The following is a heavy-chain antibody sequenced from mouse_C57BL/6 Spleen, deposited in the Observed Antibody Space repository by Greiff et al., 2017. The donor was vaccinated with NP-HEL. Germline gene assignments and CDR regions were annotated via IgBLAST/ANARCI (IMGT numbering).Heavy chain of an antibody. CDR2: IHPNSGST. CDR1: GYTFTSYW. CDR3: ARAVYYSGSSYEGFAY. D-gene: IGHD1-1*01. J-gene: IGHJ3*01. Sequence: QVQLQQPGAELVKPGASVKLSCKASGYTFTSYWMHWVKQRPGQGLEWIGMIHPNSGSTNYNEKFKSKATLTVAKSYSTAYMQLSSLTSEDSAVYYCARAVYYSGSSYEGFAYWGQGTLVTVSA. V-gene: IGHV1-64*01.